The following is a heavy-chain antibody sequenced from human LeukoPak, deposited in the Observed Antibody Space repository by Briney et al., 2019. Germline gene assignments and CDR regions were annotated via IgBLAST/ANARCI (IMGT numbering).Heavy chain of an antibody. CDR2: IYYSGST. D-gene: IGHD6-13*01. J-gene: IGHJ5*02. Sequence: SETLSLTCTVSGGSISSYYWSWIRQPPGKGLEWIGYIYYSGSTNYKSSLKSRVTVSVDMSKNQFSLKLNSVTAADTALYYCARAYSSSWYWNWFDPWGQGTLVTVSS. V-gene: IGHV4-59*08. CDR3: ARAYSSSWYWNWFDP. CDR1: GGSISSYY.